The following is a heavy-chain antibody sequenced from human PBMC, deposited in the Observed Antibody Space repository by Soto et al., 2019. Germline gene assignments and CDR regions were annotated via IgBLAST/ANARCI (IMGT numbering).Heavy chain of an antibody. CDR1: GYTITSYD. Sequence: ASVKVSCKAAGYTITSYDINWVRQANGQGLEWMGWMNPNSGNTGYAQKFQGRVTMTRNTSISTAYMELSSLRSEDTAVYYCARGMIYSSSWYSTKVPDYWGQGTLVTVSS. CDR3: ARGMIYSSSWYSTKVPDY. J-gene: IGHJ4*02. V-gene: IGHV1-8*01. D-gene: IGHD6-13*01. CDR2: MNPNSGNT.